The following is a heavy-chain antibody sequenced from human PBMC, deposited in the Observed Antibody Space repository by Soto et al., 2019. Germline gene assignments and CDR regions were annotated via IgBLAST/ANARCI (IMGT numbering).Heavy chain of an antibody. D-gene: IGHD4-4*01. CDR2: TNHSGST. J-gene: IGHJ5*02. CDR3: ARGRSTTVTTGGKWFDP. V-gene: IGHV4-34*01. Sequence: PSETLSLTCAVYGGSFSGYYWSWIRQPPGKGLEWIGETNHSGSTNYNPSLKSRVTISVDTSKNQFSLKLRSVTAADTAVYYCARGRSTTVTTGGKWFDPWGQGTLVTVSS. CDR1: GGSFSGYY.